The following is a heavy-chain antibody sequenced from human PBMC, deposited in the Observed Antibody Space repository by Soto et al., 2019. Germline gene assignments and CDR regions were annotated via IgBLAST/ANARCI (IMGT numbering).Heavy chain of an antibody. CDR2: IYHSGST. V-gene: IGHV4-31*03. CDR1: GGSISSGGYY. CDR3: AREGREGWHNYGFTVLDC. Sequence: QVQLQESGPGLVKPSQTLSLTCTVSGGSISSGGYYWSWIRQHPGKGLEWIGHIYHSGSTYYNPSLKSRITMSVDTSKNQFSLKLSSVTAADTAVYYCAREGREGWHNYGFTVLDCWGQGTLVTVSS. D-gene: IGHD5-18*01. J-gene: IGHJ4*02.